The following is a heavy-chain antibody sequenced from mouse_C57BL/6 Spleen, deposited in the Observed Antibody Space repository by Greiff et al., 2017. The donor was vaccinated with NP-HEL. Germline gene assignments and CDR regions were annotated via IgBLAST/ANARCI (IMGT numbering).Heavy chain of an antibody. J-gene: IGHJ1*03. CDR1: GYTFTSYW. Sequence: QVQLQQPGAELVSPGSSVKLSCKASGYTFTSYWMDWVKQRPGQGLEWIGNIYPSDSETHYNQKFKDKATLTVDKSSSTAYMQLSSLTSEDSAVYYCARTEYSNFSYWYFDVWGTGTTVTVSS. D-gene: IGHD2-5*01. CDR3: ARTEYSNFSYWYFDV. V-gene: IGHV1-61*01. CDR2: IYPSDSET.